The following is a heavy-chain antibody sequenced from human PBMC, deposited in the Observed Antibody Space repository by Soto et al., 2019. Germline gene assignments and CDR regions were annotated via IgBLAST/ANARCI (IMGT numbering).Heavy chain of an antibody. CDR1: GYNFATTS. V-gene: IGHV1-18*01. Sequence: QAHLQQSGAEVKKPGASVKVSCEASGYNFATTSIAWVRQAPGQGLEWMGWITPYNGDTNYEQQLQGRGTMTTDTSTNTAHMEVRSLRSDDTAVYYCATLGPCSGGTCYSRPLDNWGQGTLVTVSS. J-gene: IGHJ4*02. CDR2: ITPYNGDT. CDR3: ATLGPCSGGTCYSRPLDN. D-gene: IGHD2-15*01.